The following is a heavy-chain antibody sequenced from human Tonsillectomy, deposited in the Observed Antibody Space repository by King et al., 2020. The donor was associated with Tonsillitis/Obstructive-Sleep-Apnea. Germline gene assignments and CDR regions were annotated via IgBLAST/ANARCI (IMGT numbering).Heavy chain of an antibody. CDR3: ASGVPLTGYYPNWFDP. V-gene: IGHV1-69*01. CDR2: IIPIFGTA. D-gene: IGHD3-9*01. J-gene: IGHJ5*02. CDR1: GGTFSSYA. Sequence: VQLVESGAEVKKPGSSVKVSCKASGGTFSSYAISWVRQAPGQGLEWMGGIIPIFGTANYAQKFPGRVTITADESTSTAYMEMSSLRSEDTAVYYCASGVPLTGYYPNWFDPWGQGTLVTVSS.